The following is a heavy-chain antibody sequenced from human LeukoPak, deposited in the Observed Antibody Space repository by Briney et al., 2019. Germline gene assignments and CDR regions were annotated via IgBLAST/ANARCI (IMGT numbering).Heavy chain of an antibody. CDR2: ISYSGST. CDR1: GGSISSYY. Sequence: PSETLSLTCTVSGGSISSYYWSWIRQPPGKGLEWIGYISYSGSTNYNPSLKSRVTMSLDRSKNQFSLKVSSVIAADTGVYYCARDVGGWLQFALWGQGTLVAVSS. V-gene: IGHV4-59*01. J-gene: IGHJ4*02. D-gene: IGHD5-24*01. CDR3: ARDVGGWLQFAL.